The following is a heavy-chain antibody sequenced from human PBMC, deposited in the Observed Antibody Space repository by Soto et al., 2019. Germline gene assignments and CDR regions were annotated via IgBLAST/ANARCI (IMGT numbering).Heavy chain of an antibody. J-gene: IGHJ3*02. CDR1: GYTFTSYY. D-gene: IGHD2-8*01. CDR2: INPSGGST. V-gene: IGHV1-46*03. CDR3: ARRGYCTNGVCYTAAFDI. Sequence: ASVKVSCKASGYTFTSYYMHWVRQAPGQGLEWMGIINPSGGSTSYAQKFQGRVTMTRDTSTSTVYMELSSLRSEDTAVYYCARRGYCTNGVCYTAAFDIWGQGTTVTVSS.